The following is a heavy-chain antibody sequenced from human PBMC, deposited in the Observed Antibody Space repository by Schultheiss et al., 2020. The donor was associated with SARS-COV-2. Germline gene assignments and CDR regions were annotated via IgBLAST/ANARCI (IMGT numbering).Heavy chain of an antibody. J-gene: IGHJ5*02. CDR1: GFTFSSYA. CDR2: ISYDGSNK. Sequence: GESLKISCAASGFTFSSYAMHWVRQAPGKGLEWVAVISYDGSNKYYADSVKGRFTISRDNSKNTLYLQMNSLRAEDTAVYYCAKEVLSDSSRAFDPWGQGTLVTVSS. D-gene: IGHD6-6*01. V-gene: IGHV3-30*04. CDR3: AKEVLSDSSRAFDP.